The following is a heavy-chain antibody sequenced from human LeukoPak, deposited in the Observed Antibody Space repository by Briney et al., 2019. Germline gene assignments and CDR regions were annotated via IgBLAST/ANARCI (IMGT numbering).Heavy chain of an antibody. D-gene: IGHD1-1*01. J-gene: IGHJ4*02. V-gene: IGHV3-66*01. Sequence: PGGSLRLSCAASGFTVSSNYMSWVRQAPGEGLEWVSVIYGGVNTVYADSVQGRFTISRDNSKNTLYLQMSSLRAEDTAVYYCAKSPKTGFLFDYWGKGTLVTVSS. CDR1: GFTVSSNY. CDR3: AKSPKTGFLFDY. CDR2: IYGGVNT.